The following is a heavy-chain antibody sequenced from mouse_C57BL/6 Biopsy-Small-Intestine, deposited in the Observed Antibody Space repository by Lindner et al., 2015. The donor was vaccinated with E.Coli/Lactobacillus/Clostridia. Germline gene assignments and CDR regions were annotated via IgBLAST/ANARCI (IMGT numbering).Heavy chain of an antibody. CDR1: GYSFTGYY. CDR3: ARIYYDYDVYFDV. Sequence: VQLQESGPELVKPGASVKISCKASGYSFTGYYMNWVKQSPEKSLEWIGEINPSTGGTTYNQKFKGKATLTVDKSSSTAYMELRSLTSEDTAVYYCARIYYDYDVYFDVWGTGTTVTVSS. V-gene: IGHV1-42*01. J-gene: IGHJ1*03. D-gene: IGHD2-4*01. CDR2: INPSTGGT.